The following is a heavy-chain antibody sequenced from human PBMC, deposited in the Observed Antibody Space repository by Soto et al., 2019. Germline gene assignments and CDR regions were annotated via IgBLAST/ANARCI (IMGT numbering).Heavy chain of an antibody. CDR1: GFTFSTYA. J-gene: IGHJ5*02. CDR3: AKDPRGDIPSVWFDP. CDR2: ISGSGAST. Sequence: EVQLLESGGGLVQPGGSLRLSCAASGFTFSTYAMSWVRQAPWKGLEWVSAISGSGASTYYADSVKGRFTISRDNSKNTLYLQMNSLRAEDTAVYYCAKDPRGDIPSVWFDPWGQGTLVTVSS. V-gene: IGHV3-23*01. D-gene: IGHD3-16*02.